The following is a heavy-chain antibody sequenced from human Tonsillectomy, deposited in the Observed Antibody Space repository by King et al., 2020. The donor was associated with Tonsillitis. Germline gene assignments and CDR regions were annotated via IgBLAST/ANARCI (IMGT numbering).Heavy chain of an antibody. J-gene: IGHJ4*02. D-gene: IGHD3-10*01. CDR2: ISSGGST. CDR3: AKVADASGGYSIDY. CDR1: GFTFKNYA. Sequence: VQLVESGGGLVQPGGSLRLSCAASGFTFKNYAMTWVRQAPGKELDWVSHISSGGSTYYADSVKGRFTISRDNSKNTLYLQMNSLRAEDTAVYYCAKVADASGGYSIDYWGQGALVTVSS. V-gene: IGHV3-23*04.